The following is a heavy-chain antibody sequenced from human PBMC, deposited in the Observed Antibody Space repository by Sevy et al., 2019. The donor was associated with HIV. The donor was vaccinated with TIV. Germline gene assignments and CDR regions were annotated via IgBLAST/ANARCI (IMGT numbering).Heavy chain of an antibody. D-gene: IGHD2-15*01. V-gene: IGHV3-23*01. CDR3: AKDIVAVVGDAFDI. CDR2: ISGSDGAT. Sequence: GGSLRLSCAASAFSFISYAMNWVRQAPGKGLEWVSAISGSDGATYYADSVKGRFSISRDNSKNTLYLQMDSLRAEDTAVYYCAKDIVAVVGDAFDIWGQGTMVTVSS. J-gene: IGHJ3*02. CDR1: AFSFISYA.